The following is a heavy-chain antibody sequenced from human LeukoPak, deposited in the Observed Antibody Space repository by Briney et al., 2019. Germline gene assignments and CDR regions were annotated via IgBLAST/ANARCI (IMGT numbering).Heavy chain of an antibody. V-gene: IGHV1-8*01. D-gene: IGHD2-2*01. CDR3: ALRCSSTSCYGTRYYYYYYMDV. CDR1: GYTFTSYD. J-gene: IGHJ6*03. CDR2: MNPNRGNT. Sequence: ASVKVSCKASGYTFTSYDINWVRQATGQGLEWMGWMNPNRGNTGYAQKFQGRVTMTRNTSINTAYMELSSLRSEDTAVYYCALRCSSTSCYGTRYYYYYYMDVWGKGTTVTVSS.